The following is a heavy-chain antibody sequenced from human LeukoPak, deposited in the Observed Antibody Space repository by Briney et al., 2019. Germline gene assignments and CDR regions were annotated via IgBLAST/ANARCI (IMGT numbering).Heavy chain of an antibody. Sequence: GGSLRLSCAASGFTFSSYAMSWVRQAPGKGLEWVSAISGSGGSTYYADSVKGRFTISRDNSMNTLYLQMNSLRAEDTAVYYCAKEESIVVVPAAISSGRYDYWGQGTLVTVSS. CDR1: GFTFSSYA. J-gene: IGHJ4*02. CDR2: ISGSGGST. D-gene: IGHD2-2*01. CDR3: AKEESIVVVPAAISSGRYDY. V-gene: IGHV3-23*01.